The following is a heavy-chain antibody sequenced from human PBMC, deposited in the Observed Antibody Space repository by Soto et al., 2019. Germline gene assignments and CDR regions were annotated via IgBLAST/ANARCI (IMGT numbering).Heavy chain of an antibody. V-gene: IGHV5-51*01. D-gene: IGHD5-12*01. J-gene: IGHJ3*02. CDR2: IYPGDSDT. Sequence: GDSLKISCKGSGYSFTSYWIGWVRQMPGKGLEWMGIIYPGDSDTRYSPSFQGQVTISADKSISTAYLQWSSLKASDTAMYYCARYQGSGDGYNWRPDAFDIWGQGTMVT. CDR1: GYSFTSYW. CDR3: ARYQGSGDGYNWRPDAFDI.